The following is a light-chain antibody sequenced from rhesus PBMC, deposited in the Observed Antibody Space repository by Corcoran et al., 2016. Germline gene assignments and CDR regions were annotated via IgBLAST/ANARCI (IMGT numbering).Light chain of an antibody. CDR3: LQYSSSPYS. CDR2: KAS. J-gene: IGKJ2*01. CDR1: QSISSW. V-gene: IGKV1-22*01. Sequence: DIQMTQSPSSLSASVGDTVTITCRAIQSISSWLDWYQQKPGKAPKLLIYKASSLQSGVPSRFSGSGSGTDFTLTISSLQPEDFATYYCLQYSSSPYSFGQGTKVEIK.